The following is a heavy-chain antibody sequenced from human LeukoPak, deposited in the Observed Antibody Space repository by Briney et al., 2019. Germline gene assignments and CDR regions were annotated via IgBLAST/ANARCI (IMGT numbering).Heavy chain of an antibody. Sequence: GGSLRLSCAASGFTFNDYNMNLVRQAPGKGLEWVPSIVGSARYMYYADSVRGRFTISRDNAKKSLYLQMNSLRAEDTAVYYCARDRGAAAGFDAFDIWGQGTMVTVSS. CDR3: ARDRGAAAGFDAFDI. J-gene: IGHJ3*02. CDR1: GFTFNDYN. D-gene: IGHD6-13*01. CDR2: IVGSARYM. V-gene: IGHV3-21*01.